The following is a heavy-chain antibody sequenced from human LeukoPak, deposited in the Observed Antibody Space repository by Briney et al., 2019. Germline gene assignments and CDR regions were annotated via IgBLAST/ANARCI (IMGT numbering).Heavy chain of an antibody. CDR3: ARVFSGSLGPRGALGY. V-gene: IGHV3-30*04. CDR1: GFTFSNYA. Sequence: GGSLRLSCAASGFTFSNYAIHWVRQAPGKGLEWVAIISYDGSDKYYADSVKGRFTISRDNSKNTLYLQMNSLRGEDTAVYYCARVFSGSLGPRGALGYWGQGTLVTVSS. D-gene: IGHD1-26*01. J-gene: IGHJ4*02. CDR2: ISYDGSDK.